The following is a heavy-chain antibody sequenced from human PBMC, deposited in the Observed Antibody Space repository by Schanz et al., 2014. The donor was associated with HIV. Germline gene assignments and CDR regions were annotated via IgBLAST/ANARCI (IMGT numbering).Heavy chain of an antibody. D-gene: IGHD6-13*01. J-gene: IGHJ4*02. CDR3: ARARFGSSWYVTGFGSTDY. Sequence: QAQLVESGAEVKKPGSSVKVSCKASGGTFSSHAISWVRQAPGQGLEWMGGTPPTFATANYAQKFQGRVTITADESTNTAYMDLSSLRSEDTALYYCARARFGSSWYVTGFGSTDYWGQGTLVTVSS. CDR1: GGTFSSHA. V-gene: IGHV1-69*01. CDR2: TPPTFATA.